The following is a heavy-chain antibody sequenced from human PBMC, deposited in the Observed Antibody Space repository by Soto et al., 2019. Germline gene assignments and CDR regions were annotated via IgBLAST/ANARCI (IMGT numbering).Heavy chain of an antibody. V-gene: IGHV2-5*02. CDR3: AHAGDYDLLTFDH. Sequence: QITLKESGPTLVRPAQTLTLTCDFSGFSLSTSHMGVAWIRPPPGKALEWLALIYWDDDKRYSPSLKDRLAISKDTSRNQVVLTITHIDPGDSATYFWAHAGDYDLLTFDHWGPGTLVTVSS. CDR2: IYWDDDK. D-gene: IGHD4-17*01. CDR1: GFSLSTSHMG. J-gene: IGHJ4*02.